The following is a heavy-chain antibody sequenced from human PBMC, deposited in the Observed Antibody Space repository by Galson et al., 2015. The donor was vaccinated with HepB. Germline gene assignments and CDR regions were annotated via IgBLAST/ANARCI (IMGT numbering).Heavy chain of an antibody. CDR3: AKAGGWNYAYYYYGMDV. Sequence: SLRLSCAASGFTFDDYAMHWVRQAPGKGLEWVSGISWNSGSIGYADSVKGRFTISRDNAKNSLYLQMNSLRAEDTALYYCAKAGGWNYAYYYYGMDVWGQGTTVTVSS. J-gene: IGHJ6*02. CDR2: ISWNSGSI. CDR1: GFTFDDYA. D-gene: IGHD1-7*01. V-gene: IGHV3-9*01.